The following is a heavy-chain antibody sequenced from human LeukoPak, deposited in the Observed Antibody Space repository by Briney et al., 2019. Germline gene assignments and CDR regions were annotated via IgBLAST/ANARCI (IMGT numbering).Heavy chain of an antibody. V-gene: IGHV1-8*01. D-gene: IGHD3-16*01. J-gene: IGHJ4*02. CDR3: ARGPHIWGRPLDY. CDR1: GYTFTSYD. Sequence: GASVKVSCKASGYTFTSYDINWVRQATGQGLEWMGCMNPNSGNTGYAQKFQGRVTITRTTSISTAYMELSSLRSEDRAVYYCARGPHIWGRPLDYWGQGTLVTVSS. CDR2: MNPNSGNT.